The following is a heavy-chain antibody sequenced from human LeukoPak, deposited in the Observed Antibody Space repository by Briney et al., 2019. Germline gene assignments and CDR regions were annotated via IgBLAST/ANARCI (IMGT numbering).Heavy chain of an antibody. V-gene: IGHV4-30-2*01. CDR2: IYHSGST. D-gene: IGHD1-26*01. CDR3: ARDVGATYYFDY. CDR1: GGSISSGGYY. J-gene: IGHJ4*02. Sequence: SETLSLTCDVSGGSISSGGYYWSWIRQPPGKGLEWIGYIYHSGSTYYNPSLKSRVTISVDRSKNQFSLKLSSVTAADTAVYYCARDVGATYYFDYWGQGTLVTVSS.